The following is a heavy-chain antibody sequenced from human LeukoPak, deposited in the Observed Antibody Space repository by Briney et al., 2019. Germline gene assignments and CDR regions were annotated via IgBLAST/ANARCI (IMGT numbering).Heavy chain of an antibody. Sequence: GASVKVSCKASGGTFCSYTISWVRQAPGQGLEWMGRIIPILGIANYAQKFQGSVTITADKSTSTAYMELSSLRSEDTAVYYCARLIVWSGYYDYWYFDLWGRGTLVTVSS. D-gene: IGHD3-3*01. V-gene: IGHV1-69*02. CDR1: GGTFCSYT. CDR3: ARLIVWSGYYDYWYFDL. CDR2: IIPILGIA. J-gene: IGHJ2*01.